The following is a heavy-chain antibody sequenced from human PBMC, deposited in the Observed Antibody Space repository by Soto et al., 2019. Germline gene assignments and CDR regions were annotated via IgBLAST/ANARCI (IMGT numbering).Heavy chain of an antibody. J-gene: IGHJ4*02. CDR2: ISAYNHNT. CDR3: ARDVPVHAANLFDH. CDR1: GYIFANFG. D-gene: IGHD2-15*01. V-gene: IGHV1-18*01. Sequence: QVQLVQSGAEVKRPGASVKLSCKASGYIFANFGISWVRQAPGQGLEWMGWISAYNHNTYYTQKFQGRVSMTTDTSATTAYMELRSLTSDDTTLYFCARDVPVHAANLFDHWGQGTLVTVSS.